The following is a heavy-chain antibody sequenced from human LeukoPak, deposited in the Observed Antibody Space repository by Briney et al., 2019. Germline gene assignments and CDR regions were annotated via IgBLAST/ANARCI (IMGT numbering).Heavy chain of an antibody. Sequence: SETLSLTCTVSGGSISSYYWSWIRQPAGKGLEWIGRIYTSGSTNYNPSLKSRVTMSVDTSKNQFSLKLSSVTAADTAVYYCARVSLEYSSGWDDAFDIWGQGTMVTVSS. J-gene: IGHJ3*02. V-gene: IGHV4-4*07. CDR3: ARVSLEYSSGWDDAFDI. CDR1: GGSISSYY. D-gene: IGHD6-19*01. CDR2: IYTSGST.